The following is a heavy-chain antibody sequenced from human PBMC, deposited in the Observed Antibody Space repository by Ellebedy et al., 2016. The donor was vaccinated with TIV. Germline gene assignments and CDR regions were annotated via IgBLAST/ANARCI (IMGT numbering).Heavy chain of an antibody. V-gene: IGHV4-34*01. D-gene: IGHD3-22*01. CDR1: GGSFSGYY. CDR3: ARDLSYYDSSGYLGLYYYYGMDV. J-gene: IGHJ6*02. Sequence: SETLSLXCAVYGGSFSGYYWSWIRQPPGKGLEWIGEINHSGSTNYNPSLKSRVTISVDTSKNQFSLKLSSVTAADTAVYYCARDLSYYDSSGYLGLYYYYGMDVWGQGTTVTVSS. CDR2: INHSGST.